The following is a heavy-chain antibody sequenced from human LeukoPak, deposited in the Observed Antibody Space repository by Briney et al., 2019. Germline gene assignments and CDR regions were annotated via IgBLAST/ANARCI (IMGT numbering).Heavy chain of an antibody. CDR3: ARAYHDAFDI. CDR2: ISSSGSSV. J-gene: IGHJ3*02. V-gene: IGHV3-11*04. D-gene: IGHD2-2*01. CDR1: GITFSDYY. Sequence: GGSLRLSCAASGITFSDYYMGWIRQAPGKGLEWVSYISSSGSSVYYAESLKGRFTISRGNTKNSLYLQMNSPRAEDTAEYYCARAYHDAFDIWGQGTMVTVSS.